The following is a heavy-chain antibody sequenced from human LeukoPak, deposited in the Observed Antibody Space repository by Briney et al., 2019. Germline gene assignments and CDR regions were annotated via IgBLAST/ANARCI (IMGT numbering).Heavy chain of an antibody. CDR1: GFTFSSYS. CDR2: ISSSSSYI. CDR3: ARVRKRNQQLAEHYYYYYGMDV. J-gene: IGHJ6*02. V-gene: IGHV3-21*01. D-gene: IGHD6-13*01. Sequence: GGSLRLSCAASGFTFSSYSMNWVRQAPGKGLEWVSSISSSSSYIYYADSVKGRFTISRDNAKNSLYLQMNSLRAEDTAVYYCARVRKRNQQLAEHYYYYYGMDVWGQGTTVTVSS.